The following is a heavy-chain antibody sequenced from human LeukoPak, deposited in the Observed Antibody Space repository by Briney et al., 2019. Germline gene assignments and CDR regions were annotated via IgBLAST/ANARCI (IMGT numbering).Heavy chain of an antibody. CDR2: ISYDGSNK. Sequence: PGGSLRLSCAASGFTFSSYAMHWVCQAPGKGLEWVAVISYDGSNKYYADSVKGRFTISRDNSKNTLYLQMNSLRAEDTAVYYCARVGYYSSSYAFDIWGQGTMVTVSS. D-gene: IGHD6-13*01. CDR3: ARVGYYSSSYAFDI. V-gene: IGHV3-30-3*01. J-gene: IGHJ3*02. CDR1: GFTFSSYA.